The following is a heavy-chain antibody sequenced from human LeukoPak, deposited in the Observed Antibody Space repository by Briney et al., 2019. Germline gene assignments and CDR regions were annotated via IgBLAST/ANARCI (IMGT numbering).Heavy chain of an antibody. CDR3: ARLSVAGSRFHYYYGMDV. V-gene: IGHV4-59*01. D-gene: IGHD6-19*01. CDR1: GGSISSYY. CDR2: IYYSGST. J-gene: IGHJ6*02. Sequence: SETLSLTCTVSGGSISSYYWSWIRQPPGKGLEWIGYIYYSGSTNYNPSLKSRVTISVDTSKNLFSLKLSSVTAADTAVYYCARLSVAGSRFHYYYGMDVWGQGTTVTVSS.